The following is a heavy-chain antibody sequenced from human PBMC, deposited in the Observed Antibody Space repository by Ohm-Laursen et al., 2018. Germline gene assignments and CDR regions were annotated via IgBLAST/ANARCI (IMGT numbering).Heavy chain of an antibody. Sequence: LSLTCVVYGGSFSAYYWSWIRQPPGKGLEWVSYTSSSGSTIYYADSVKGRFTISRDNAKNSLYLQMNSLRAEDTAVFYCAREVWWSLDYWGRGTLVTVSS. J-gene: IGHJ4*02. CDR1: GGSFSAYY. CDR2: TSSSGSTI. CDR3: AREVWWSLDY. V-gene: IGHV3-11*04. D-gene: IGHD1-26*01.